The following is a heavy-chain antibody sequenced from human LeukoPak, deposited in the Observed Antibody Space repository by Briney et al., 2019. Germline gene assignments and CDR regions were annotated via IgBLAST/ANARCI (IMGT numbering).Heavy chain of an antibody. CDR1: GYTFTGYY. CDR2: INPNSGGT. V-gene: IGHV1-2*02. D-gene: IGHD5-12*01. CDR3: AGLSGYDESWFDP. Sequence: GASVKVSCKASGYTFTGYYMHWVRQAPGQGLEWMGWINPNSGGTNYAQKFQGRVTMTRDTSISTAYMELSRLRSDDSAVYYCAGLSGYDESWFDPWGQRTLVTVSS. J-gene: IGHJ5*02.